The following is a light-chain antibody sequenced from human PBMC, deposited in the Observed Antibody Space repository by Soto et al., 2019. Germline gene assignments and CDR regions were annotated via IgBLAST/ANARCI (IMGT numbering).Light chain of an antibody. CDR1: QTVSSY. J-gene: IGKJ5*01. V-gene: IGKV3-20*01. CDR3: QQYGTSPIT. Sequence: ENVLTQPPGTLSLPPGERATLSCRASQTVSSYLTWYQQRPGQAPRLLIYGASKRATGIPDRFSGSGSGTDFTLTISRLEPEDFALYYCQQYGTSPITFGQGTRLEIK. CDR2: GAS.